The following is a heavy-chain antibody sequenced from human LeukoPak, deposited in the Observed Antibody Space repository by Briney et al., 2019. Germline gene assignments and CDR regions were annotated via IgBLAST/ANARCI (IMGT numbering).Heavy chain of an antibody. V-gene: IGHV3-30*04. CDR1: GFTFSSYA. D-gene: IGHD3-16*02. CDR3: ARDQSYDYVWGSYRRETDY. Sequence: QPGGSLRLSCAASGFTFSSYAMHWVRQAPGKGLEWVAVISYAGSTNYYADSVKGRFTISRDNAKNSLYLQMNSLRAEDTAVYYCARDQSYDYVWGSYRRETDYWGQGTLVTVSS. J-gene: IGHJ4*02. CDR2: ISYAGSTN.